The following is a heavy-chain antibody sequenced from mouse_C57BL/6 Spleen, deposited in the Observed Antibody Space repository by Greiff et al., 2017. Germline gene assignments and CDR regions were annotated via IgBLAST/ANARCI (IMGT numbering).Heavy chain of an antibody. J-gene: IGHJ1*03. CDR3: ARGGWLLRWYFDV. Sequence: VQLQQSGAELARPGASVKLSCKASGYTFTSYGISWVKQRTGQGLEWIGEIYPRSGNTYYNEKFKGKATLTADKSSSTAYMELRSLTSDDSAVYFCARGGWLLRWYFDVWGTGTTVTVSS. CDR1: GYTFTSYG. D-gene: IGHD2-3*01. V-gene: IGHV1-81*01. CDR2: IYPRSGNT.